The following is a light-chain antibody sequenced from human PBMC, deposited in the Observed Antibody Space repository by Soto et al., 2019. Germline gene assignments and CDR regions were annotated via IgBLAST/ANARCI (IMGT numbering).Light chain of an antibody. CDR3: AAWDDGLNGWL. CDR2: SND. Sequence: QSVLTQPPSASGTPGQRVTISCSGSSSNIGSNTVNWYQQLPGTAPKLLIYSNDQRPSGVPDRFSGSKSANSASLAISGLKSEDEADYYCAAWDDGLNGWLFGGGTKLTVL. CDR1: SSNIGSNT. J-gene: IGLJ3*02. V-gene: IGLV1-44*01.